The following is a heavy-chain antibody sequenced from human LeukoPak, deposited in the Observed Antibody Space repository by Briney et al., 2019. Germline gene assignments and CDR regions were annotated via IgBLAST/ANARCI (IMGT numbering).Heavy chain of an antibody. CDR3: ARGMAAAYDYNWFDP. J-gene: IGHJ5*02. D-gene: IGHD5-12*01. Sequence: SETLSLTCTVSGGSISSYYWSWIRQSAGKGLEWIGRIYASGTTRYNPSLNSRVTMSVDTSKNQFSLKLNSVTAADTAVYFCARGMAAAYDYNWFDPWGQGALATVSS. CDR1: GGSISSYY. V-gene: IGHV4-4*07. CDR2: IYASGTT.